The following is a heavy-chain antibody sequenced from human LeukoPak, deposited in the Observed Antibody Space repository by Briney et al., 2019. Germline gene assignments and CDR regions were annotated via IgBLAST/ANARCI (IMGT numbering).Heavy chain of an antibody. CDR3: ARGGYSGYESTDY. CDR2: INANTGGT. CDR1: GYRFTGYY. Sequence: ASVKVSCKASGYRFTGYYMHWVRQAPGQGLEWVGWINANTGGTNYAQKFQGRVTMTRDTSISTAYIELSRLRSDDTAMYYCARGGYSGYESTDYWGQGTLVTVSS. J-gene: IGHJ4*02. V-gene: IGHV1-2*02. D-gene: IGHD5-12*01.